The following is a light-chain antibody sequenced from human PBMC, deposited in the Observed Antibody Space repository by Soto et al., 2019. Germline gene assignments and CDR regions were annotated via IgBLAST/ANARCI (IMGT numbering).Light chain of an antibody. V-gene: IGKV4-1*01. CDR2: WAS. CDR3: QQYFITPPT. CDR1: RSVGRS. J-gene: IGKJ1*01. Sequence: VLTQSPATLSLSPGERATLSCRASRSVGRSLAWYQQKPGQPPKLLIYWASTRESGVPDRFSGSGSETDFTLTISSLQAEDVAVYYCQQYFITPPTFGQGTKVEIK.